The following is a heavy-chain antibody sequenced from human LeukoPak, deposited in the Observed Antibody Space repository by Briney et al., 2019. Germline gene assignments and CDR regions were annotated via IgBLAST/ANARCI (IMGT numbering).Heavy chain of an antibody. CDR3: ARGRVDTIFGVVSDSYYYYYGMDV. CDR1: GGTFSSYA. V-gene: IGHV1-69*13. Sequence: SVKVSCKASGGTFSSYAISWVRQAPGQGLEWMGGIIPIFGTANYAQKFQGRVTITADESTSTAYMELSSLRSEDTAVYYCARGRVDTIFGVVSDSYYYYYGMDVWGQGTTVTVSS. D-gene: IGHD3-3*01. J-gene: IGHJ6*02. CDR2: IIPIFGTA.